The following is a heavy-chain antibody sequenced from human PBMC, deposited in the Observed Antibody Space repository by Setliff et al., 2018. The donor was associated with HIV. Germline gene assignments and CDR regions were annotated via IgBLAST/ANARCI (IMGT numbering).Heavy chain of an antibody. Sequence: SETLSLTCTVSGDSSSSYYCNWIRQPAGKGLEWIGHMYISGSTYYNPSPKSRVTMSVDTSKNQFSLKLSSVTATDTAVYYCARGKRGGNYYFDYWGQGTLVTVS. CDR3: ARGKRGGNYYFDY. D-gene: IGHD1-7*01. V-gene: IGHV4-4*07. J-gene: IGHJ4*02. CDR1: GDSSSSYY. CDR2: MYISGST.